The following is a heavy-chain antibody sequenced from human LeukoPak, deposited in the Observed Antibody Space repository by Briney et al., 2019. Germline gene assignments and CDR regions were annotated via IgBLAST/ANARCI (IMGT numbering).Heavy chain of an antibody. Sequence: SQTLSLTCTVSGGSISSGSYYWSWIRQPAGKGLDWIGRIYTSGSTNYNPSLKSRVTISVDTSKNQFSLKLSSVTAADTAVYYCARDLDNWNYDWFDPWGQGTLVTVSS. CDR1: GGSISSGSYY. D-gene: IGHD1-7*01. CDR3: ARDLDNWNYDWFDP. CDR2: IYTSGST. V-gene: IGHV4-61*02. J-gene: IGHJ5*02.